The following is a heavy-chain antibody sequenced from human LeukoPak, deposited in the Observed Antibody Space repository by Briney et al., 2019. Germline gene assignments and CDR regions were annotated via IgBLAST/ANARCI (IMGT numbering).Heavy chain of an antibody. CDR3: AKADYYYDSSGYSGHFDY. Sequence: GGSLRLSCAASGFTFSSYSMNWVRQAPGKGLEWVSSISSSSSYIYYADSVKGRFTISRDNSKNTLYLQMNSLRAEDTAVYYCAKADYYYDSSGYSGHFDYWGQGTLVTVSS. V-gene: IGHV3-21*04. CDR2: ISSSSSYI. D-gene: IGHD3-22*01. CDR1: GFTFSSYS. J-gene: IGHJ4*02.